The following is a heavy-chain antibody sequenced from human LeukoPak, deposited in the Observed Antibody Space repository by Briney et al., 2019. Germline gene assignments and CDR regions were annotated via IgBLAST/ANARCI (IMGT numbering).Heavy chain of an antibody. Sequence: PGRPLRLSCAASGFTFTDYSIHWVRQGPGEGLEWVAVISYDGGNKNDADSVKGRFTISRDNSKNTLYLQMDSLRVDDTALYSCTTFNMWGLGTMVTVSS. CDR2: ISYDGGNK. CDR3: TTFNM. V-gene: IGHV3-30*03. J-gene: IGHJ3*02. CDR1: GFTFTDYS.